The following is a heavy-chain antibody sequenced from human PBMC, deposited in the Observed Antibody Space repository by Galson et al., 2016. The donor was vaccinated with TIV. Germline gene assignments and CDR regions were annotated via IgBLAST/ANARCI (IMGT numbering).Heavy chain of an antibody. CDR2: FDPEDGQT. CDR1: GHTLKELN. J-gene: IGHJ5*02. V-gene: IGHV1-24*01. CDR3: VKGEYSTSSPLGDP. Sequence: SVKVSCKVSGHTLKELNIQWVRQAPGKGPEWMGGFDPEDGQTTYTQKLQGGVTMTEDTSTDTAYMELSSLTSEDTAVYYCVKGEYSTSSPLGDPWGQGTLVTVSS. D-gene: IGHD6-6*01.